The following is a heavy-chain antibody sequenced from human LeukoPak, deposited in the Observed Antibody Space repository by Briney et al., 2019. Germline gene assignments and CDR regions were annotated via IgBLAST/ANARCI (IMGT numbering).Heavy chain of an antibody. CDR3: SRGGANDL. V-gene: IGHV4-4*07. CDR2: IFTSGST. J-gene: IGHJ5*02. Sequence: SETLSLTCTVSGGSISSDYWSWIRQPAGKGLEWMGRIFTSGSTSYNPSLKSRVTMSLDTSKNQFSLKLSSVTAADTAVYFCSRGGANDLWGQGTLVPVSS. D-gene: IGHD3-16*01. CDR1: GGSISSDY.